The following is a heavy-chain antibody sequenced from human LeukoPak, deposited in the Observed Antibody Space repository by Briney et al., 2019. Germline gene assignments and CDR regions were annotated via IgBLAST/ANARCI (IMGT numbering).Heavy chain of an antibody. J-gene: IGHJ4*02. CDR1: GFTFSSYA. D-gene: IGHD3-3*01. CDR2: IRYDGSNK. V-gene: IGHV3-30*02. CDR3: AKQYGVVRGPFDY. Sequence: GGSLRLSCAASGFTFSSYAMSWVRQAPGKGLEWVAFIRYDGSNKYYADSVKGRFTISRDNSKNTLYLQMNSLRAEDTAVYYCAKQYGVVRGPFDYWGQGTLVTVSS.